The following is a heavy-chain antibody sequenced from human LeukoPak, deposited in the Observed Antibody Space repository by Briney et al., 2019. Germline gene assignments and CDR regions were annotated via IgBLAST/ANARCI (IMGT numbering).Heavy chain of an antibody. CDR2: ISGSAGRT. V-gene: IGHV3-23*01. Sequence: GGSLRLSCAASGFTFSSYAMNWVSQATGKGLECVSGISGSAGRTEYADYVKGRFTISRDNSKNTLYLEMYSLRAEDTAVYYCAKDRGVTVAYYFDYWGQGTLVTVSS. CDR1: GFTFSSYA. J-gene: IGHJ4*02. CDR3: AKDRGVTVAYYFDY. D-gene: IGHD3-10*01.